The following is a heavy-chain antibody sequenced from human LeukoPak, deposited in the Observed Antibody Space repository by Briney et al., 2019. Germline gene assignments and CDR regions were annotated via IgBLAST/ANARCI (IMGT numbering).Heavy chain of an antibody. CDR2: VSYSGST. Sequence: PSNTLSLTCTGTGVARSSYDLSWIRQPPGKGLDWIGHVSYSGSTNYNPSLKSRVTISVDTSKNPSSLQMTSVTAADPAMYYCARVPRAAYYHGMAVCGQGTTVTVPS. V-gene: IGHV4-59*01. CDR1: GVARSSYD. D-gene: IGHD6-13*01. J-gene: IGHJ6*02. CDR3: ARVPRAAYYHGMAV.